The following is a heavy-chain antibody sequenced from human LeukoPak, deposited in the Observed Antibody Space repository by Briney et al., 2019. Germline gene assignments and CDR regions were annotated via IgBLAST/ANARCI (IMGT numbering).Heavy chain of an antibody. CDR3: ARDILGTIGTSDY. Sequence: GGSLRLSCAASGFSFSSYWMSWVRQAPGKGPEWVANIKQDGSDKYYVDSVKGRFTVSRDNAKNSLYLQMSSLRAEDTAVYYCARDILGTIGTSDYWGQGTLVTVSS. CDR1: GFSFSSYW. D-gene: IGHD1-1*01. V-gene: IGHV3-7*01. CDR2: IKQDGSDK. J-gene: IGHJ4*02.